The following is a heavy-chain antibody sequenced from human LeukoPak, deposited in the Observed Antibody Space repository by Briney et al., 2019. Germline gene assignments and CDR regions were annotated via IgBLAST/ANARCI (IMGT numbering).Heavy chain of an antibody. D-gene: IGHD5-18*01. CDR3: ARYTAYTYGYRRYYMDV. V-gene: IGHV3-53*01. CDR1: GFTVSSNY. CDR2: IYSGGTT. J-gene: IGHJ6*03. Sequence: TGGSLRLSCAASGFTVSSNYMNWVRQSPGKGLEWVSVIYSGGTTYYADSVKGRFTISRDNSKNKLYLQMNSLRAEDTAVYYCARYTAYTYGYRRYYMDVWGKGTTVTISS.